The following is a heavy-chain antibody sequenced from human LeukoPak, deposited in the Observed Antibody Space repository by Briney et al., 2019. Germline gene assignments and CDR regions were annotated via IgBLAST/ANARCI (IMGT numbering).Heavy chain of an antibody. CDR3: ARRDRYCSSTSCYSVVDP. V-gene: IGHV1-2*02. D-gene: IGHD2-2*01. J-gene: IGHJ5*02. Sequence: ASVKVSCKASGYIFTSYDISWVRQATGQGLEWMGWINPNSGGTNYAQKFQGRVTMTRDTSISTAYMELSRLRSDDTAVYYCARRDRYCSSTSCYSVVDPWGQGTLVTVSS. CDR1: GYIFTSYD. CDR2: INPNSGGT.